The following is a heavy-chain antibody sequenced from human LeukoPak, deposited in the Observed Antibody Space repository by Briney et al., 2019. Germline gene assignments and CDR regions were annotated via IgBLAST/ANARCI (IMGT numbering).Heavy chain of an antibody. Sequence: SETLSLTCAVYGGSFSGYYWSWIRQPPGKGLEWIGEINHSGSTNYNPSLKSRVTISVDRSKNQFSLKVTSVTAADTAVYYCARDGSRGGSDYWGQGTPVTVSS. CDR2: INHSGST. CDR1: GGSFSGYY. V-gene: IGHV4-34*01. D-gene: IGHD1-26*01. J-gene: IGHJ4*02. CDR3: ARDGSRGGSDY.